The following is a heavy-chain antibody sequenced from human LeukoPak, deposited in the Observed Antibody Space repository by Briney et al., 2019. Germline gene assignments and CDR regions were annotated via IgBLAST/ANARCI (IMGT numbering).Heavy chain of an antibody. J-gene: IGHJ4*02. CDR1: GGSISSYY. CDR2: IYTRGNT. D-gene: IGHD3-16*02. CDR3: ARGKALSSTFDY. Sequence: PSETLSLTCTVSGGSISSYYWSWIRQPPGKGLEWIGHIYTRGNTYYNPSLKSRVTMSVDTSKNQFSLKLSSVTAADTAVYYCARGKALSSTFDYWGQGTLVTVSS. V-gene: IGHV4-4*07.